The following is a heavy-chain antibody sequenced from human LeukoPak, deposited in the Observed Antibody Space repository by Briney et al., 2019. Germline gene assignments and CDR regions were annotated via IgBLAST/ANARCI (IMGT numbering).Heavy chain of an antibody. V-gene: IGHV3-15*01. CDR1: GLTLSNAW. J-gene: IGHJ3*02. CDR2: IRSKTDGGTT. D-gene: IGHD2-21*02. Sequence: PGGSLRLSCVASGLTLSNAWMTWVRQAPGKGLEWVGLIRSKTDGGTTDYAAPLKDRFTILRDDSKSTLFLQMNSLKADDTAVYYCATDTATEARHIWGQGTTVTVSS. CDR3: ATDTATEARHI.